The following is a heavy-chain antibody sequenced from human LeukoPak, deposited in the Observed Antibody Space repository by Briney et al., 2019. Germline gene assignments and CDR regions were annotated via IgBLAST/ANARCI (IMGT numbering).Heavy chain of an antibody. CDR1: GYSISSGYY. V-gene: IGHV4-38-2*01. Sequence: SETLSLTCAVSGYSISSGYYWGWIRQPPGKGLEWIGSIYHSGSTYYNPSLKSRVTISVDTSKNQFSLKLSSVTAADTAVYYCVSRLGYCSGGSCYLGGWFDPWGQGTLVTVSS. J-gene: IGHJ5*02. D-gene: IGHD2-15*01. CDR2: IYHSGST. CDR3: VSRLGYCSGGSCYLGGWFDP.